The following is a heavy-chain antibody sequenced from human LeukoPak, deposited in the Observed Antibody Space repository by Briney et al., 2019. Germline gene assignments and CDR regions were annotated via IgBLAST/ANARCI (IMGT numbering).Heavy chain of an antibody. J-gene: IGHJ4*02. CDR1: GGSISSYY. CDR2: IYYSGST. V-gene: IGHV4-59*01. D-gene: IGHD5-12*01. Sequence: PETLCLTCTVSGGSISSYYWSWIRQPPGKGLEWIGYIYYSGSTNYNPSLKSRVTISVDTSKNQFSLKLSSVTAADTAVYYCARAGVATITVDYWGQGTLVTVSS. CDR3: ARAGVATITVDY.